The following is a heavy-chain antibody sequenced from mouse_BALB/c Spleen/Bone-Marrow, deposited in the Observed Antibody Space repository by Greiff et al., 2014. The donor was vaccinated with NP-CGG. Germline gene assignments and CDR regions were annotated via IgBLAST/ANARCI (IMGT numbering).Heavy chain of an antibody. CDR2: INPSTGYT. V-gene: IGHV1-7*01. CDR3: ARGAVRYFDY. J-gene: IGHJ2*01. CDR1: GYTFTSYW. Sequence: VQLQESGAELAKPGASVKMSCKASGYTFTSYWMHWVKQRPGQGLEWIGYINPSTGYTEYNQKFKDKATLTADKSSSTAYMQLSSLTSEDSAVYYCARGAVRYFDYWGQGTTLTVSS. D-gene: IGHD2-13*01.